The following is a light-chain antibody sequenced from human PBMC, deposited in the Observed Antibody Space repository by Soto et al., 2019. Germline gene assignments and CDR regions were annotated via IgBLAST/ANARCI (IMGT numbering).Light chain of an antibody. CDR1: QGIGTH. Sequence: IQMTQSPSSLSASIGDRVTITCRASQGIGTHLNWYLQRPGRVPKLLIYGASNLQSWVPSRFSGSGSGTGFTLTISGLQPEDFGTYYCQQSYTTPNFGPGTRL. CDR2: GAS. J-gene: IGKJ5*01. V-gene: IGKV1-39*01. CDR3: QQSYTTPN.